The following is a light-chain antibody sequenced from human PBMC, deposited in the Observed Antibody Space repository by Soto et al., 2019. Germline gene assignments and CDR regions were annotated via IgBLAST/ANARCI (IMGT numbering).Light chain of an antibody. Sequence: DIQMTQSPSSLSASVGDRVTITCRASPGIINYLAWYQQKPGKVPKLLIYAASTLRSGVPSRFSGSGSGTEFTLTISSLQPEDVATYYCQKYNSAPLTFGQGTRLE. V-gene: IGKV1-27*01. CDR3: QKYNSAPLT. J-gene: IGKJ5*01. CDR1: PGIINY. CDR2: AAS.